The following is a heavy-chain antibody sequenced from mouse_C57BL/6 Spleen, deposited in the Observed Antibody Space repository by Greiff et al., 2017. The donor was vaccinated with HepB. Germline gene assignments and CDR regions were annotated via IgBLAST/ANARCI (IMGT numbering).Heavy chain of an antibody. D-gene: IGHD1-1*01. Sequence: EVQLQQSGPVLVKPGASVKMSCKASGYTFTDYYMNWVKQSHGKSLEWIGVINPYNGGTSYNQKFKGKATLTVDKSSSTAYMELNSLTSEDSAVYYCARCGGSSPWYFDVWGTGTTVTVSS. CDR2: INPYNGGT. CDR3: ARCGGSSPWYFDV. CDR1: GYTFTDYY. V-gene: IGHV1-19*01. J-gene: IGHJ1*03.